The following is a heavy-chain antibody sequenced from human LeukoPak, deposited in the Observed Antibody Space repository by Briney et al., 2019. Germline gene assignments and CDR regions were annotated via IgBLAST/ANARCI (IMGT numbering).Heavy chain of an antibody. CDR3: ARGDQGLRYGTHDY. CDR2: INHSGST. V-gene: IGHV4-34*01. J-gene: IGHJ4*02. CDR1: GGSFSGYY. Sequence: SETLSLTCAVYGGSFSGYYWSWIRQPPGKGLEWIGEINHSGSTNYNPSLKSRVTISVDTSKSQFSLKLSSVTAADTAVYYCARGDQGLRYGTHDYWGQGTLVTVSS. D-gene: IGHD1-1*01.